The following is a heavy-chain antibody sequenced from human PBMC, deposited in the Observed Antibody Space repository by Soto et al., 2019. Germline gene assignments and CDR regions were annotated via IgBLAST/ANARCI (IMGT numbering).Heavy chain of an antibody. D-gene: IGHD1-26*01. V-gene: IGHV1-2*04. CDR3: ARAYSGSDYYYGMDV. Sequence: SVKVSCKASGYTFTGYYMHWVRQAPGQGLEWMGWINPNSGGTNYAQKFQGWVTMTRDTSISTAYMELSRLRSDDTAVYYCARAYSGSDYYYGMDVWGQGTTVTVSS. CDR1: GYTFTGYY. J-gene: IGHJ6*02. CDR2: INPNSGGT.